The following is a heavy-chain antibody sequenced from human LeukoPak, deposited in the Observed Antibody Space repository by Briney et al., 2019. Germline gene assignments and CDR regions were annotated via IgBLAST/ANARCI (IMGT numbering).Heavy chain of an antibody. D-gene: IGHD6-19*01. V-gene: IGHV3-30*03. Sequence: GGSLRLSCAASGFTFTRFGMHWVRQAPGKGLEWVAVLSYDGSNEYYADSVKGRFTISRDNSKNTAYLQMNSLRAEDTAVYYCARAGSSGWPPGHWGQGTLVIVSS. CDR1: GFTFTRFG. CDR3: ARAGSSGWPPGH. CDR2: LSYDGSNE. J-gene: IGHJ4*02.